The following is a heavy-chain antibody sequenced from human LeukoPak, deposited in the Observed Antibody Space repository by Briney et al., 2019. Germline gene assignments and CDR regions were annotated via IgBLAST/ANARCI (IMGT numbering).Heavy chain of an antibody. D-gene: IGHD5-18*01. CDR3: AREGYSSGSRTGIDY. Sequence: GGSLRLSCAVSGFTASSNFMNWVRQAPGRGLEWVSVIYSGGSTSYADSVKGRFTISRDNSKNTLFLQMNSLRIDDTAVYYCAREGYSSGSRTGIDYWGQGTVITVSS. CDR2: IYSGGST. J-gene: IGHJ4*02. V-gene: IGHV3-66*02. CDR1: GFTASSNF.